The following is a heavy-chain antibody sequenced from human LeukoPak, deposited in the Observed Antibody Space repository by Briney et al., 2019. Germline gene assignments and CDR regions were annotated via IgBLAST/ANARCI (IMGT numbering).Heavy chain of an antibody. CDR3: AKAGEGGAFDI. Sequence: GGSLRLSCAASGFTFSTYGMHWVRQAPGKGLEWVAFIRYDAINKYYADSVKGRFTISRDNSKNTLYLQMNSLRAEDTAVYYCAKAGEGGAFDIWGQGTMVTVSS. J-gene: IGHJ3*02. V-gene: IGHV3-30*02. CDR2: IRYDAINK. D-gene: IGHD7-27*01. CDR1: GFTFSTYG.